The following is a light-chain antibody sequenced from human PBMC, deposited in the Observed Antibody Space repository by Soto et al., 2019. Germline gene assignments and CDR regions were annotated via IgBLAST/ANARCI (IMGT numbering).Light chain of an antibody. CDR3: QQNDNCPWT. J-gene: IGKJ1*01. V-gene: IGKV3-15*01. CDR2: GAS. CDR1: RSLSTN. Sequence: IFLTQSPGTLSMSPGERATLSCRTSRSLSTNFLDWYQQKPGQAPRLLIYGASTRAAGFPARFSGSGSGTDFTLTISSLQSEDFAVYHCQQNDNCPWTFGQGTKVDIK.